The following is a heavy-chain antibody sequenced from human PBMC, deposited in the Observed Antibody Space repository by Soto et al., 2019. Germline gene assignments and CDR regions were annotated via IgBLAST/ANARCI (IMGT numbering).Heavy chain of an antibody. CDR3: TRVVGWGKVAM. D-gene: IGHD2-21*01. Sequence: EVQLVESGGGLVQPGGSLRLSCAASAFSFSNFWMTWVRQTPGRGPEWVAPIKDDRGEKYYVDSLKGRFTISTDNAENSLYLQSNSLRVEDNAIYYCTRVVGWGKVAMWGQATMVLVSS. J-gene: IGHJ3*01. CDR2: IKDDRGEK. CDR1: AFSFSNFW. V-gene: IGHV3-7*01.